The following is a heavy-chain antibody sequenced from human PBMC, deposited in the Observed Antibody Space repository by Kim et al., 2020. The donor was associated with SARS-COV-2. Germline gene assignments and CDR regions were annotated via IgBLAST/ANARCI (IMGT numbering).Heavy chain of an antibody. D-gene: IGHD4-17*01. CDR3: ARLHTEYGDALPWFDP. J-gene: IGHJ5*02. CDR2: FYYSGST. V-gene: IGHV4-39*01. Sequence: SETLSLTCTVSGGSISSTSYYWGWIRQSPGKGLEWIGSFYYSGSTYYNPSLKSRVTKSVDTSKNQFSMKLSSVTVADTAVYYCARLHTEYGDALPWFDPWGQGTLVTVSS. CDR1: GGSISSTSYY.